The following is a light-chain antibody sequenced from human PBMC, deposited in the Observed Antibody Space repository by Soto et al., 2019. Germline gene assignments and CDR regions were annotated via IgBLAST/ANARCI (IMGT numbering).Light chain of an antibody. Sequence: DIQMTQSPSTLSGSVGDRVTIPCRASQTISSWLAWYQQKPGKAPKLLIYKASTIKSGVPSRFSGSGSGTEFTLTISSLQPDDFATYYCQHDNSYSEAFGQGTKVELK. CDR3: QHDNSYSEA. CDR2: KAS. CDR1: QTISSW. J-gene: IGKJ1*01. V-gene: IGKV1-5*03.